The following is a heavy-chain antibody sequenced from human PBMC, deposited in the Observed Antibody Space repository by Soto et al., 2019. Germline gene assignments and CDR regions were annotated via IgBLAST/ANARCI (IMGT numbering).Heavy chain of an antibody. D-gene: IGHD3-10*01. CDR1: GFPLSNYG. CDR2: ISSSGSTI. Sequence: PGVSLRLSCAASGFPLSNYGMTWIRQAPGKGLEWVSGISSSGSTIYYADSVKGRFTISRDNAKNSLYLQMNSLRAEDTAVYYCARDLVDYYGSGSYAYYYYYGMDVWGQGTTVTVS. J-gene: IGHJ6*02. CDR3: ARDLVDYYGSGSYAYYYYYGMDV. V-gene: IGHV3-11*01.